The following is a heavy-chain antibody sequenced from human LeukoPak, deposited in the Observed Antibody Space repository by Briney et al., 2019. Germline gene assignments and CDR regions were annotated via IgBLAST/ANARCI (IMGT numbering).Heavy chain of an antibody. D-gene: IGHD7-27*01. CDR1: GGTFISYA. Sequence: ASVKVSCKASGGTFISYAISWVRQAPGQGLEWMGIINPSGGSTSYAQKFQGRVTMTRDTSTSTVYMELSSLRSEDTAIYYCARGELGDFNYWGQGTLVTVSS. V-gene: IGHV1-46*01. CDR3: ARGELGDFNY. CDR2: INPSGGST. J-gene: IGHJ4*02.